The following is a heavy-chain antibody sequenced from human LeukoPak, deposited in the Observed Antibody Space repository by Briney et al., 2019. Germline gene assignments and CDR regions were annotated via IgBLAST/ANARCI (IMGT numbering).Heavy chain of an antibody. CDR2: ISGSGGST. CDR3: AKVGHRIVVATYNWFDP. J-gene: IGHJ5*02. CDR1: GFTFSSYA. Sequence: GGSLRLSCAASGFTFSSYAMSWVRQAPGKGLEWVSAISGSGGSTYYADSVKGRFTISRDNSKNTLYLQMNSLRAEDTAVYYCAKVGHRIVVATYNWFDPWGQGTLVTVSS. V-gene: IGHV3-23*01. D-gene: IGHD2-2*01.